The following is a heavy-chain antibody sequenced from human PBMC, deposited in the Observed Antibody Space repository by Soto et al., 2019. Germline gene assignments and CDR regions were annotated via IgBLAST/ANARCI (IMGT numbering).Heavy chain of an antibody. V-gene: IGHV3-23*01. CDR1: GFTFSIYA. CDR3: AKMYSSSNYGLDV. CDR2: ISDSGRST. D-gene: IGHD6-6*01. J-gene: IGHJ6*02. Sequence: PGGSLRLSCAASGFTFSIYAMSWVRQAPGKGLEWVSAISDSGRSTYYADSVKGRLTISRDNFKNTLYLQMNSLRAEDTAVYYCAKMYSSSNYGLDVWGQGTTVTVSS.